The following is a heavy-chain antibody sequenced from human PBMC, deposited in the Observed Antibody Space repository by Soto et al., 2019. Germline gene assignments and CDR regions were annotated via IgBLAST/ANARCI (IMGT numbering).Heavy chain of an antibody. Sequence: SETQSLRSSVARGTIGNSDWWSWVRKPPGKGLEWIGEIYHSGSTNYNPSLKSRVTISVDKSKNQFSLKLSSVTAADTAVYYCARDAIWGYGSGSYHWFDPWGQGTLVTVSS. CDR2: IYHSGST. V-gene: IGHV4-4*02. CDR1: RGTIGNSDW. CDR3: ARDAIWGYGSGSYHWFDP. D-gene: IGHD3-10*01. J-gene: IGHJ5*02.